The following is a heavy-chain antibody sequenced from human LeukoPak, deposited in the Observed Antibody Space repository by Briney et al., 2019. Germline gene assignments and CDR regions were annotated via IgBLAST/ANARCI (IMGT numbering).Heavy chain of an antibody. V-gene: IGHV3-13*01. CDR2: IGTAGDT. Sequence: GGSLRLSCAASGFTFSSYDMHWVRHATGKGLEWVSAIGTAGDTYYPGSVKCRFTISRENAKDSLYLQMNSLRAGDTAVYYCARGHRPQAVAAYYFDYWGQGTLVTVSS. D-gene: IGHD6-19*01. CDR1: GFTFSSYD. CDR3: ARGHRPQAVAAYYFDY. J-gene: IGHJ4*02.